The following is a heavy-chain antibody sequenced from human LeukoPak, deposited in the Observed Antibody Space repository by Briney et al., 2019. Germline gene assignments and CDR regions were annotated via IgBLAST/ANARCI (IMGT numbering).Heavy chain of an antibody. J-gene: IGHJ4*02. V-gene: IGHV1-2*02. CDR1: GYTFTGYY. D-gene: IGHD1-26*01. Sequence: ASVKVSCKASGYTFTGYYMHWVRQAPGQGLEWMGWINPNSGGTNYAQKFQGRVTMTRDTSISTAYMELSRLRSDDTAVYYCARERVNRSGSQFGYWGQGTLVTVSS. CDR2: INPNSGGT. CDR3: ARERVNRSGSQFGY.